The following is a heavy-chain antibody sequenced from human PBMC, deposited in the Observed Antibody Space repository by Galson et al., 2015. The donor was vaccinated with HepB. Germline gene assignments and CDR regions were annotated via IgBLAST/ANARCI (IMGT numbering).Heavy chain of an antibody. D-gene: IGHD1-26*01. CDR3: ARDRSAAG. J-gene: IGHJ4*02. Sequence: SLRLSCAASGFSFSNYWMSWVRQAPGKGLEWVANIKQDGSEKYYVDSVKGRFTISRDNAKNSLYLQMNSLRVEDTAIYYCARDRSAAGWGQGTLIIVSS. CDR2: IKQDGSEK. V-gene: IGHV3-7*03. CDR1: GFSFSNYW.